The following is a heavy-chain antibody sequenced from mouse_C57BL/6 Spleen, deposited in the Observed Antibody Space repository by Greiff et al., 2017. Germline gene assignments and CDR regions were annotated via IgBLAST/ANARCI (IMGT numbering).Heavy chain of an antibody. J-gene: IGHJ2*01. V-gene: IGHV10-1*01. CDR3: VRHDRNLCFDY. Sequence: EVQLVESGGGLVQPKGSLKLSCAASGFSFTTYAMNWVRQAPGKGLEWVARIRSKSNNYATYYADSVKDTFTISRDYSESMLYLQMNNLKTEDTAMYYCVRHDRNLCFDYWGQGPTLTVSS. CDR1: GFSFTTYA. CDR2: IRSKSNNYAT.